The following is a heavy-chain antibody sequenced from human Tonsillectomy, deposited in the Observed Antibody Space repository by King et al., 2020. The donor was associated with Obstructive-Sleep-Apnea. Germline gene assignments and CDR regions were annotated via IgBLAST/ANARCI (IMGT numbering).Heavy chain of an antibody. CDR3: AGDWRESGIDF. CDR2: ISFSSSTI. Sequence: VQLVESGGDLVQPGGSLRLSCAASGFDFSTYTMNWVRQAPGKGLEWLSYISFSSSTIYYADSVKGRFTISRDNAQNSLYLQMNSLRAEDTAVYFCAGDWRESGIDFWGQGTLVTVSS. CDR1: GFDFSTYT. J-gene: IGHJ4*02. V-gene: IGHV3-48*01. D-gene: IGHD3-10*01.